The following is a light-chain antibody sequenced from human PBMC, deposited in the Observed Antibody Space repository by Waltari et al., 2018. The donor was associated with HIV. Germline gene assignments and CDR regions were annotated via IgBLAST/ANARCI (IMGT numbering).Light chain of an antibody. CDR2: RNS. V-gene: IGLV1-47*01. CDR3: AAWDDSLSGWV. J-gene: IGLJ3*02. CDR1: SSNIGHHY. Sequence: QSALTQPPSTSGTPGQTVTIPCSGSSSNIGHHYLSWYQQIPGTAPKLLSYRNSQRPSGVRDRFSGSKSGTSASLAINDLRSEDEAEYHCAAWDDSLSGWVFGGGTNLTVL.